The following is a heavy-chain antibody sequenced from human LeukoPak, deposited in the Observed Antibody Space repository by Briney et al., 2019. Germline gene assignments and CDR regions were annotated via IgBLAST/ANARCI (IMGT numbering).Heavy chain of an antibody. CDR3: ARGSDGYRFDP. Sequence: SETLSLTCTVSDGPTTNYHWTWIRQSPGKAPQYIGYIYNIETTNYNPSLKSRVTVSVDMSKKQFSLRLNSVTAADTAVYYCARGSDGYRFDPWGQGILVTVSS. CDR1: DGPTTNYH. D-gene: IGHD5-18*01. J-gene: IGHJ5*02. CDR2: IYNIETT. V-gene: IGHV4-59*01.